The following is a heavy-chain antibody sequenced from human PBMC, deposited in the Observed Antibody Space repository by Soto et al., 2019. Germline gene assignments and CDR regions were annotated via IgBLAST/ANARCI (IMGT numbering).Heavy chain of an antibody. V-gene: IGHV4-39*01. Sequence: PSETLSLTCTVSGGSISSSSYYWGWIRQPPGKGLEWIGSIYYSGSTYYNPSLKSRVTISVDTSKNQFSLKLSSVTAADTAVYYCARQGGVAVAGYWGQGTLVTVSS. D-gene: IGHD6-19*01. J-gene: IGHJ4*02. CDR3: ARQGGVAVAGY. CDR2: IYYSGST. CDR1: GGSISSSSYY.